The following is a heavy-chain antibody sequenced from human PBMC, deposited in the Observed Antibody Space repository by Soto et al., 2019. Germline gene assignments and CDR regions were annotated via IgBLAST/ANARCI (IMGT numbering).Heavy chain of an antibody. V-gene: IGHV4-34*01. D-gene: IGHD1-20*01. CDR3: ARGGRITGTPALFDS. J-gene: IGHJ4*02. CDR1: WGSFSGYY. Sequence: SETLCLTCAVYWGSFSGYYWSCIRQPPGKGLEWIGEINPSGSTNYNPSLKSRVTISVDRSKNQFSLNLSSVTAADTAVYYCARGGRITGTPALFDSWGQGTLVTSPQ. CDR2: INPSGST.